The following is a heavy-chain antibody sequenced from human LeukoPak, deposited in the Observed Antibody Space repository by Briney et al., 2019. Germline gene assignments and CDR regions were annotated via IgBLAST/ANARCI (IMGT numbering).Heavy chain of an antibody. V-gene: IGHV3-7*01. D-gene: IGHD1-26*01. CDR2: IKEDGSEK. Sequence: GSLRLSCAASGFTFSSYWMSWVRQAPGKGLEWVANIKEDGSEKYYVDSVKGRFTISRDNAKNSLYLQMNSLRAEDTAVYYCARESSGSYSTLDYWGQGTLVTVSS. J-gene: IGHJ4*02. CDR3: ARESSGSYSTLDY. CDR1: GFTFSSYW.